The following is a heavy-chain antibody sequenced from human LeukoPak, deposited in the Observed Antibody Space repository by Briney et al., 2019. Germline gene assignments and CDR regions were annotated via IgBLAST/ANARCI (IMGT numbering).Heavy chain of an antibody. J-gene: IGHJ4*02. D-gene: IGHD2-2*01. Sequence: GGSLRLSCAASGFTFSDYCMSWIRQAPGKGLEWVSYIRSSGSIKFYADSVRGRFTISRDNAKNSLYLQMHSGRADDTAVYYCARADCSSSSCYEFDYWGQGTLVSVSS. CDR3: ARADCSSSSCYEFDY. CDR1: GFTFSDYC. V-gene: IGHV3-11*04. CDR2: IRSSGSIK.